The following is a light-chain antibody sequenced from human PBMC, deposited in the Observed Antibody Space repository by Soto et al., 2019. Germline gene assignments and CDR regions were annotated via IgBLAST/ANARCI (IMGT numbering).Light chain of an antibody. V-gene: IGLV2-14*01. CDR2: EVN. CDR1: NSDGGYNY. CDR3: ASSPGTSALAV. J-gene: IGLJ1*01. Sequence: QSVLAQPASVSGSPGQSITISCTGTNSDGGYNYVSWYQQDPGKVPKLILYEVNSRPSGVSNRFSGSKSGDTAFLTISGLRAEDEAEYYCASSPGTSALAVFGSGTKLTVL.